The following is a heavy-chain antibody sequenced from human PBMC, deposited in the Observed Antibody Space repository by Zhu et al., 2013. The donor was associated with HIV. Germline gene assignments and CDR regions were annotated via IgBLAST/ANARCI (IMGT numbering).Heavy chain of an antibody. Sequence: QVQLQQWGAGLLKPSETLSLTCAVYGGSFSGYYWSWIRQPPGKGLEWIGEINHSGSTNYNPSLKSRVTISVDASKNQFSLKLSSVTAADTAVYYCARGSRYFDWLLARGPFDYWGQGTLVTVSS. CDR1: GGSFSGYY. CDR3: ARGSRYFDWLLARGPFDY. D-gene: IGHD3-9*01. CDR2: INHSGST. V-gene: IGHV4-34*01. J-gene: IGHJ4*02.